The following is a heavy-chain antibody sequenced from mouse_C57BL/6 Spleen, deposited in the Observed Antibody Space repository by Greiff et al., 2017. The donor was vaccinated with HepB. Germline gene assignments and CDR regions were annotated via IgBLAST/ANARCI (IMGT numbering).Heavy chain of an antibody. CDR1: GFTFSDYG. D-gene: IGHD4-1*01. Sequence: EVKLVESGGGLVKPGGSLKLSCAASGFTFSDYGMHWVRQAPEKGLEWVAYISSGSSTIYYADTVKGRFTISRDNAKNTLFLQMTSLRSEDTAMYYCARFRGTGAMDYWGQGTSVTVSS. CDR3: ARFRGTGAMDY. CDR2: ISSGSSTI. J-gene: IGHJ4*01. V-gene: IGHV5-17*01.